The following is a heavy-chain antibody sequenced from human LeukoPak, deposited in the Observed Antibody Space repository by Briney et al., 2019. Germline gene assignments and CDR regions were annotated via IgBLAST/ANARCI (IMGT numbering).Heavy chain of an antibody. Sequence: PGGSLRLSCAASGFSFNSYAMHWVRQAPGKGLEWVALISYEGSHINYTDSVKGRFTISRDNSKNTLFLQMNSLRVEDTAVYYCARAGYDWNDGDYCYGMDVWGQGTTVTVSS. CDR1: GFSFNSYA. CDR2: ISYEGSHI. J-gene: IGHJ6*02. CDR3: ARAGYDWNDGDYCYGMDV. V-gene: IGHV3-30*04. D-gene: IGHD1-1*01.